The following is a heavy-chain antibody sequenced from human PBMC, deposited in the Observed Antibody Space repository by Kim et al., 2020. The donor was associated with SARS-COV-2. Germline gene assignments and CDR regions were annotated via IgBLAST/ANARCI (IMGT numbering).Heavy chain of an antibody. CDR1: GGSISSYY. D-gene: IGHD1-26*01. V-gene: IGHV4-59*01. J-gene: IGHJ4*02. CDR2: IYYSGST. Sequence: SETLSLTCTVSGGSISSYYWSWIRQPPGKGLEWIGYIYYSGSTNYNPSLKSRVTISVDTSKNQFSLKLSSVTAADTAVYYCARDPYSGSYHDYWGQGTLVTVSS. CDR3: ARDPYSGSYHDY.